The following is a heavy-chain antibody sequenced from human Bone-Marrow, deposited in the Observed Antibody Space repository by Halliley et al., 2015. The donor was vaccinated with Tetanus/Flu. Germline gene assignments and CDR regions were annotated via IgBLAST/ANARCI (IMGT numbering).Heavy chain of an antibody. V-gene: IGHV4-31*03. D-gene: IGHD3-22*01. J-gene: IGHJ4*02. Sequence: TLSLTCTVSGGSVSSGTFYWNWIRQSPGKGLEWVGYIYYSGSAYYNPSLKSRVTISVDTSKNQFSLNVNSVTATDTAVYYCARVRRWDYADYSSDTSGFRPWGQGTLVTVSS. CDR3: ARVRRWDYADYSSDTSGFRP. CDR2: IYYSGSA. CDR1: GGSVSSGTFY.